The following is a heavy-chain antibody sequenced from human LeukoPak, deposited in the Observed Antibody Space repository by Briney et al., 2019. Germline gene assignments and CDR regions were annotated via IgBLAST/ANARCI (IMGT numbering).Heavy chain of an antibody. CDR3: ARDGGYSGSYFDY. CDR2: IKQDGSEK. D-gene: IGHD1-26*01. Sequence: PGGSLRLSCAVSGFTFSSYWMSWVRQAPGKGLEWVANIKQDGSEKYYVDSVKGRFTISRDNAKNSLYLRMNSLRAEDTAVYYCARDGGYSGSYFDYWGQGTLVTVSS. J-gene: IGHJ4*02. CDR1: GFTFSSYW. V-gene: IGHV3-7*01.